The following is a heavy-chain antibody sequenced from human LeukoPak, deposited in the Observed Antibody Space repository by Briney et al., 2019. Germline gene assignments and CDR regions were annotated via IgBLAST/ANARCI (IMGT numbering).Heavy chain of an antibody. CDR3: AKREYSYGLYYFDY. CDR1: GFTFSSYA. J-gene: IGHJ4*02. V-gene: IGHV3-23*01. CDR2: ISGSGGST. Sequence: GGSLRLSCTASGFTFSSYAMSWVRQAPGKGLEWVSAISGSGGSTYYADSVKGRFTISRDNSKNTLYLQMNSLRAEDTAVYYCAKREYSYGLYYFDYWGQGTLVTVSS. D-gene: IGHD5-18*01.